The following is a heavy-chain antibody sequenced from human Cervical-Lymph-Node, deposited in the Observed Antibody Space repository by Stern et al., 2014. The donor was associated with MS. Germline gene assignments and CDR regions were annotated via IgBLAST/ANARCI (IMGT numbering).Heavy chain of an antibody. CDR1: GFTFSDYY. CDR3: ASARRSYGENY. V-gene: IGHV3-11*06. CDR2: MSSSSSYT. D-gene: IGHD5-18*01. J-gene: IGHJ4*02. Sequence: VQLEESGGGLVKPGGSLRLSCAASGFTFSDYYMSWIRLAPGKGLEWVSYMSSSSSYTNYADSVKGPFTISRDNATNALYLQMNSRRAEDTAVYYRASARRSYGENYWGQGTLVTVSS.